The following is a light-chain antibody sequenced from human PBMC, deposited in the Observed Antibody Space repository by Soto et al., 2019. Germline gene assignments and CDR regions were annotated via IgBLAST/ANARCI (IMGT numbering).Light chain of an antibody. V-gene: IGKV3-15*01. CDR3: QHYNNWART. Sequence: EKVLTQPPATLSVSPGERATLSCRASQSVSSNLAWYQQKPGQAHRLLIYGASTRATGIPDRFSGSGSGTEFTLTSSSLQSEDVAVYYCQHYNNWARTFGQGTKVEIK. CDR1: QSVSSN. CDR2: GAS. J-gene: IGKJ1*01.